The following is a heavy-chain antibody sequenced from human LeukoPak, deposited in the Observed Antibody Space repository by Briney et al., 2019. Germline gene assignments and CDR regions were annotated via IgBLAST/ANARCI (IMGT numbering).Heavy chain of an antibody. CDR1: GYTFTGYY. D-gene: IGHD1-1*01. V-gene: IGHV1-2*02. CDR2: INPNSGGT. J-gene: IGHJ4*02. Sequence: ASVKVSCKASGYTFTGYYMHWVRQAPGQGLEWMGWINPNSGGTNYAQKFQGRVTMTRDTSISTAYMELSRLRSDDTAVYYCARDRDRYDWNYGFWGQGTLVTVSS. CDR3: ARDRDRYDWNYGF.